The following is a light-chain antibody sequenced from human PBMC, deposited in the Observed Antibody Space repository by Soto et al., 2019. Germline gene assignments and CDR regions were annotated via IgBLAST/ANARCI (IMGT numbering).Light chain of an antibody. V-gene: IGLV2-14*01. Sequence: QSALTQPASVSGSPGQSITISCTGTSSDVGGYNYVSWYQQHPGKAPKLMIYDVSNRPSDVSNRFSGSKSGNTASLTISGLQAEDDADYYCSSYTSSSTLVVFGGGTKLTVL. CDR3: SSYTSSSTLVV. CDR2: DVS. CDR1: SSDVGGYNY. J-gene: IGLJ2*01.